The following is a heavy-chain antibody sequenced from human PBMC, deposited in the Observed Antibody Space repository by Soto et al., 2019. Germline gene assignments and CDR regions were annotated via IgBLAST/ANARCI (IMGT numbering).Heavy chain of an antibody. J-gene: IGHJ5*02. CDR1: GDSISSSSYY. Sequence: SETLSLTCTVSGDSISSSSYYWGWIRQPPGKGLEWIGSIYYSGSTYYNPSLKSRVTISVDTSKNQFSLKLSSVTAADTAVYYCASLTYNYDILTGYYNWFDPWGQGTLVTVSS. CDR2: IYYSGST. V-gene: IGHV4-39*01. CDR3: ASLTYNYDILTGYYNWFDP. D-gene: IGHD3-9*01.